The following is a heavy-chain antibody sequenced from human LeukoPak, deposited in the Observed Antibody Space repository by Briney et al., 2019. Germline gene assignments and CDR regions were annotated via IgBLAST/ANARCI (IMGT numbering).Heavy chain of an antibody. J-gene: IGHJ3*02. V-gene: IGHV5-51*01. D-gene: IGHD2-15*01. CDR1: GYSFTSYC. Sequence: GESLKIACKASGYSFTSYCIGWVRQMPGKGLEWMGFMFPSDSDTRYSPSFQGQVTVSADKSISTAYLQWSSLKASDTAMYYCATHDDSNCSGGSCYGAFDIWGQGTMVTVSS. CDR3: ATHDDSNCSGGSCYGAFDI. CDR2: MFPSDSDT.